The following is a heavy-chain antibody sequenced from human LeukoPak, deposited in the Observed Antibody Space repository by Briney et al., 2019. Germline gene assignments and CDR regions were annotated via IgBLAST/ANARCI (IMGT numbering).Heavy chain of an antibody. V-gene: IGHV3-23*01. Sequence: PGGSLRLSCAASGFTFSSYAMNWVRQAPGKGLDWVSSSSGSGAYTYYADSVKGRFTISRDNSKNTLYLQMNSLRAEDTAVYYCARDGGYGGNPNDAFDMWGQGTMVTVSS. D-gene: IGHD4-23*01. CDR2: SSGSGAYT. CDR1: GFTFSSYA. CDR3: ARDGGYGGNPNDAFDM. J-gene: IGHJ3*02.